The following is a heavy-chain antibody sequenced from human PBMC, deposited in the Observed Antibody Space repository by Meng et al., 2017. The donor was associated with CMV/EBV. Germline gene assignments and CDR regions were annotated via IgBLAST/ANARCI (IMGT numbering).Heavy chain of an antibody. Sequence: GSLRLSCTVSGYSISSGYYWGWIRQPPGKGLEWIGSIYHSGSTYYNPSLKSRVTISVDTSKNQFSLKLSSVTAADTAVYYCARVGVGYDSAFDPWGQGTLVTVSP. CDR3: ARVGVGYDSAFDP. CDR2: IYHSGST. D-gene: IGHD3-16*01. J-gene: IGHJ5*02. CDR1: GYSISSGYY. V-gene: IGHV4-38-2*02.